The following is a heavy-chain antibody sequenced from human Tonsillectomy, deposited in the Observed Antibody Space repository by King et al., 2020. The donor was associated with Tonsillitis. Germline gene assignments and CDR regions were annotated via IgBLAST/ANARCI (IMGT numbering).Heavy chain of an antibody. CDR1: GFTFSSCS. CDR3: ARGRDYYDSSGYYY. CDR2: ISSSSSYI. V-gene: IGHV3-21*01. J-gene: IGHJ4*02. Sequence: VQLVESGGGLVKPGGSLRLSCAASGFTFSSCSMNWVRQAPGKGLEWVLSISSSSSYIYYADSVKGRFTISRDNAKNSLYLQMNSPRAEDTAGYYCARGRDYYDSSGYYYWGQGTLVTVSS. D-gene: IGHD3-22*01.